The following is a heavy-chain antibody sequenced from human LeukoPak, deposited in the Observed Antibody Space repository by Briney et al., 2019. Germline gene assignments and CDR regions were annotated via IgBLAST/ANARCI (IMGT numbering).Heavy chain of an antibody. D-gene: IGHD4-23*01. CDR3: ARVNGGNFPTEYYFDY. CDR2: TYYRSKWYN. CDR1: GDSVSSNSAA. J-gene: IGHJ4*02. V-gene: IGHV6-1*01. Sequence: SQTLSLTCAISGDSVSSNSAAWNWIRQSPSRGLEWLGRTYYRSKWYNDYAVSVKSRITINPDTSKNQFSLQLNSVTPEDTAVYYCARVNGGNFPTEYYFDYWGQGTLVTVSS.